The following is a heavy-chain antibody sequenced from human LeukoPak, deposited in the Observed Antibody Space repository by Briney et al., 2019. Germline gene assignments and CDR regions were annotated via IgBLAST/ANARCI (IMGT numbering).Heavy chain of an antibody. CDR2: ISSSGSTI. Sequence: GGSLRLSCAASGFTFSSYEMNWLRQAPGKGLEWVSYISSSGSTIYYADSVKGRFTISRDNAKNSLYLQRNSMRAEDTAVYYCAELGITMIGGVWGKGTTVTISS. CDR3: AELGITMIGGV. D-gene: IGHD3-10*02. J-gene: IGHJ6*04. CDR1: GFTFSSYE. V-gene: IGHV3-48*03.